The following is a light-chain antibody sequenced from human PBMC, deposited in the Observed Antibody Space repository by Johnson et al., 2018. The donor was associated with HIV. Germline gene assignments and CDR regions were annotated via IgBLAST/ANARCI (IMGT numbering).Light chain of an antibody. J-gene: IGLJ1*01. CDR3: GTGDTSLRSGF. V-gene: IGLV1-51*01. CDR1: SSNIGNNY. Sequence: QSVLTQPPSVSAAPGQKVTISCSGSSSNIGNNYVSWYQQLPGTAPKLLIYDNNKRPSGTPDRFSGSKSGTSATLGITGLQTGDEADYYCGTGDTSLRSGFFGTGTKVPVL. CDR2: DNN.